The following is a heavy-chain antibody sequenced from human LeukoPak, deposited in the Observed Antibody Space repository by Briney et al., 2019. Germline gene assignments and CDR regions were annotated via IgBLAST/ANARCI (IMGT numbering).Heavy chain of an antibody. CDR2: IYHSGST. CDR1: GYSISSGYY. J-gene: IGHJ4*02. Sequence: PSETLSLTCAVSGYSISSGYYWGWIRQPPGKGLEWIGSIYHSGSTCYNPSLKSRVTISVDTSKNQFSLKLSSVTATDAAIYYCERERSSSSDYWGQGTLVTVSS. CDR3: ERERSSSSDY. V-gene: IGHV4-38-2*02. D-gene: IGHD6-6*01.